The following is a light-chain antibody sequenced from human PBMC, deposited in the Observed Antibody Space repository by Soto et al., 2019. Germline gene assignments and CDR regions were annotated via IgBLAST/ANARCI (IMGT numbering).Light chain of an antibody. V-gene: IGKV1-39*01. J-gene: IGKJ1*01. CDR2: AES. CDR3: RQSYRTPRQ. CDR1: QSISSY. Sequence: DIQMTQSPSSLSASVGDRVTITCRSRQSISSYGNWYQQKPGRAPMLLIYAESSLPSGVPSRFSGSGSGTAFPLTISRQLPEYLATSYCRQSYRTPRQFGQGTKGAIK.